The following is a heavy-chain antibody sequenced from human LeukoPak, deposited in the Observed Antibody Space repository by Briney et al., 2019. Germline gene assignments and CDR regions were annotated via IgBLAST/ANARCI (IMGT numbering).Heavy chain of an antibody. Sequence: SETLSLTCTVSGGSISGYYWSWIRQPAGKGLEWIGRIYNSESINYNPSLKSRVTMSIDTSKNQFSLKLNSVTAADTAVYYCAILGGYSYGGRYFDYWGQGTLVTVSS. J-gene: IGHJ4*02. V-gene: IGHV4-4*07. D-gene: IGHD5-18*01. CDR3: AILGGYSYGGRYFDY. CDR1: GGSISGYY. CDR2: IYNSESI.